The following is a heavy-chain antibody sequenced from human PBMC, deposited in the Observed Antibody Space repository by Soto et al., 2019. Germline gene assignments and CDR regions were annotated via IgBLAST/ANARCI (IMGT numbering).Heavy chain of an antibody. V-gene: IGHV4-31*03. CDR1: GGSMTSGDQY. CDR3: ARELPQRQGRNRGV. J-gene: IGHJ6*02. D-gene: IGHD1-1*01. Sequence: TLSLTCTVTGGSMTSGDQYLTWIRHRPGEGLGWVGYINHRGGLYYKRSLKSRVSMSVDNSKLQFMLNLSSLSGADTAVYYCARELPQRQGRNRGVWGRLTRVAVSS. CDR2: INHRGGL.